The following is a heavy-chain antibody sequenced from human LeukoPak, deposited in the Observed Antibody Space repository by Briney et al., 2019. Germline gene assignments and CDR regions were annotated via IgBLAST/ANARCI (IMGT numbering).Heavy chain of an antibody. CDR3: ASQRTSGSVYYYYYGMDV. CDR2: MNPNSGNT. Sequence: ASVKVSCKASGYTFTSYDINWVRQATGQGLEWMGWMNPNSGNTGYAQKFQGRVTMTRNTSISTAYTELSSLRSEDTAVYYCASQRTSGSVYYYYYGMDVWGQGTTVTVSS. CDR1: GYTFTSYD. V-gene: IGHV1-8*01. J-gene: IGHJ6*02. D-gene: IGHD3-10*01.